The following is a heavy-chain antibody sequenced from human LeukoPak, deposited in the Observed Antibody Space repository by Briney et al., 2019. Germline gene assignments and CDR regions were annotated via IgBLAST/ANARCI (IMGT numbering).Heavy chain of an antibody. J-gene: IGHJ6*02. Sequence: ASETLSLTCTVYGGSFTDYFWTWIRQSPGKGLEWIGEINDYTGDTNYNPSLNSRVSISLEKSKNQFSLELRSVTAADTAVYYCARGRIAKIVVVHSFSYGMDVWGQGTTVTVSS. V-gene: IGHV4-34*01. CDR3: ARGRIAKIVVVHSFSYGMDV. CDR2: INDYTGDT. D-gene: IGHD3-22*01. CDR1: GGSFTDYF.